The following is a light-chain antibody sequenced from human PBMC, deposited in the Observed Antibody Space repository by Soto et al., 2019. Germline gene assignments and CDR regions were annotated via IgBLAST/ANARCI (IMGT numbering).Light chain of an antibody. J-gene: IGLJ1*01. Sequence: QSALTQPASVSGSPGQSITISCTGTSSAVGCYNYVSWYQQHPDKAPKLIIYDVTNRPSGISNRFSGSKSCNTASLTISGLQAEDEADYYCSSYTSSSSYVFGTGTKVTVL. CDR3: SSYTSSSSYV. CDR2: DVT. V-gene: IGLV2-14*01. CDR1: SSAVGCYNY.